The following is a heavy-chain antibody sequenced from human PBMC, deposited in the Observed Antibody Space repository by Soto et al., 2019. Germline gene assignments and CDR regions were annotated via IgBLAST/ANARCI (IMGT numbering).Heavy chain of an antibody. CDR2: ISWNSGSI. D-gene: IGHD6-13*01. CDR1: GFTFDDYA. J-gene: IGHJ4*02. CDR3: AKDNAAAGTVRYFDY. Sequence: EVQLVESGGGLVQPGRSLRLSCAASGFTFDDYAMHWVRQAPGKGLEWVSGISWNSGSIGYADSVKGRFTISRDNAKNSLYLQMNSLRAEDTALYYCAKDNAAAGTVRYFDYWGQGTLVTVSS. V-gene: IGHV3-9*01.